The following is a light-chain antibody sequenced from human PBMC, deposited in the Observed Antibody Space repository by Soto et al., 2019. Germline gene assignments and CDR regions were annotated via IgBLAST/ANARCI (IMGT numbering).Light chain of an antibody. J-gene: IGLJ1*01. CDR3: SSYISSSTPYV. CDR1: SSDVGGYNY. CDR2: DVS. V-gene: IGLV2-14*01. Sequence: QSALTQPASVSGSPGQSITISCIGTSSDVGGYNYVFWYQQHPGKAPKLMIYDVSNRPSGVSNRFSGSKSGNTASLTISGLQAEDEADYYCSSYISSSTPYVFGTGTKLTVL.